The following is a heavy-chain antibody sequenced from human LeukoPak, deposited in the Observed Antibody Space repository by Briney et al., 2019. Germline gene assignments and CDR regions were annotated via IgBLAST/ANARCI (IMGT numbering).Heavy chain of an antibody. Sequence: GGSLRLSCAASGFTFSSYAMHWVRQAPGKGLEWVAVISYDGSNKYYADSVKGRFTISRDNSKNTLYLQMNSLRAEDTAVYYCARDSWVRGVIIYYYYYYMDVWGKGTTVTISS. CDR3: ARDSWVRGVIIYYYYYYMDV. D-gene: IGHD3-10*01. V-gene: IGHV3-30*04. CDR1: GFTFSSYA. CDR2: ISYDGSNK. J-gene: IGHJ6*03.